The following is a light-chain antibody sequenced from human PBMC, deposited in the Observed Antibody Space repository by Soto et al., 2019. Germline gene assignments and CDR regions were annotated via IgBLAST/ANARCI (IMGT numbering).Light chain of an antibody. V-gene: IGKV1-17*01. CDR1: QGIRND. J-gene: IGKJ1*01. Sequence: DIQMTQSPSSLSASVGDRVTITCRASQGIRNDLGWYQHKPGKAPKRLIYAASSLQSGVPSRFSGSGSGTEFHLTISSMKPEDLATNYSIKHNGYPWTCGKGTRVETK. CDR3: IKHNGYPWT. CDR2: AAS.